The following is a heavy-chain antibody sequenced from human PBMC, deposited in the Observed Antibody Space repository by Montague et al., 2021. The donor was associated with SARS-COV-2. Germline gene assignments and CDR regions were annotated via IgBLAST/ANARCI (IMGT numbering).Heavy chain of an antibody. CDR1: GGSLSGYY. CDR2: INHSGST. D-gene: IGHD1-20*01. J-gene: IGHJ6*02. V-gene: IGHV4-34*01. Sequence: SETLSLTCAVYGGSLSGYYWSWLRHPPGKGLEWRGEINHSGSTHDNPSLTSRVTMSLYTSKNQFSLKLSSVTAADTAVYYCARGRRRYNWRDETSYYYGMDVWGQGTTFTVSS. CDR3: ARGRRRYNWRDETSYYYGMDV.